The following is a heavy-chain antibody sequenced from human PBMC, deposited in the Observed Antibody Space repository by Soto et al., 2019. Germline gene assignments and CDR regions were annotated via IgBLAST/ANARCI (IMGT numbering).Heavy chain of an antibody. CDR3: ARGRPPSVTTDGSFDY. V-gene: IGHV4-31*03. CDR1: GGSISSGGYY. D-gene: IGHD4-17*01. CDR2: IYYSGST. J-gene: IGHJ4*02. Sequence: SETLSLTCTVSGGSISSGGYYWSWIRQHPGKGLEWIGYIYYSGSTYYNPSLKSRVTISVDTSKNQFSLKLSSVTAADTAVYYCARGRPPSVTTDGSFDYWGQGTLVTVSS.